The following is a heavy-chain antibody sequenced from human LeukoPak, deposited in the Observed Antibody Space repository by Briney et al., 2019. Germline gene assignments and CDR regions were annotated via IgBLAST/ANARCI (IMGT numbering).Heavy chain of an antibody. CDR2: ISGSGGST. CDR1: GFTFSSYT. V-gene: IGHV3-23*01. J-gene: IGHJ4*02. D-gene: IGHD6-13*01. CDR3: AKDRSSSSWYRTFDY. Sequence: GGSLRLSCAASGFTFSSYTMNWVRQAPGKGLEWVSAISGSGGSTYYADSVKGRFTISRDNSKNTLYLQMNSLRAEDTAVYYCAKDRSSSSWYRTFDYWGQGTLVTVSS.